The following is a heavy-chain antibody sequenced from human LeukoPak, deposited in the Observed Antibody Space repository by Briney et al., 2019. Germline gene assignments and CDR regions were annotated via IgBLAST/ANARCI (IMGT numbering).Heavy chain of an antibody. CDR1: GYTFTSYG. Sequence: ASVKVSCKASGYTFTSYGISWVRQAPGQGLEWMGWINPNSGGTNYAQKFQGWVTMTRDTSISTAYMELSRLRSDDTAVYYCARATEQWLVNFDYWGQGTLVTVSS. J-gene: IGHJ4*02. CDR3: ARATEQWLVNFDY. CDR2: INPNSGGT. V-gene: IGHV1-2*04. D-gene: IGHD6-19*01.